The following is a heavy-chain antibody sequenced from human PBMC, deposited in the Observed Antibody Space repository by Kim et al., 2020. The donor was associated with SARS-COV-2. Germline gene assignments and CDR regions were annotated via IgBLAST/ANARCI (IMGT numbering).Heavy chain of an antibody. D-gene: IGHD3-3*01. J-gene: IGHJ4*02. V-gene: IGHV3-9*01. CDR3: AKDHKLRFLEWLSFGGYFDY. CDR2: ISWNSGSI. Sequence: GGSLRLSCAASGFTFGDYAMHWVRQAPGKGLEWVSGISWNSGSIGYADSGKGRFTISRDNAKNSLYLQMNSLRAEDTALYYCAKDHKLRFLEWLSFGGYFDYWGQGTLVTVSS. CDR1: GFTFGDYA.